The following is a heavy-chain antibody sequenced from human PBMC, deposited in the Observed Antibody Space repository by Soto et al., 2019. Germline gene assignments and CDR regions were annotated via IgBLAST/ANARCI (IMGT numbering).Heavy chain of an antibody. CDR3: ATGYKQWLVRRNYFDY. J-gene: IGHJ4*02. Sequence: PSETLSLTCAVYGGSFSGFYWSWIRQPPGKGLEWIGEINHSGSTNYNPSLKSRVTISVDTSKNQFSLKLSSVTAADTAVYYCATGYKQWLVRRNYFDYWGQGTLVTVSS. CDR1: GGSFSGFY. D-gene: IGHD6-19*01. V-gene: IGHV4-34*01. CDR2: INHSGST.